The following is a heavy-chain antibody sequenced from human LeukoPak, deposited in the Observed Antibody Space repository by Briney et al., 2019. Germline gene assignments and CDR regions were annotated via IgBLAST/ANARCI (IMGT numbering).Heavy chain of an antibody. Sequence: GGSLRLSCAASGFTFSSYAMSWVRQAPGKGLEWVSAISGSGGSTYYANSVKGRFTISRDNSKKTLYLQMNSLRAEATAVYYGAKIEGPDSSGYSVGYWGQGTLVTVSS. J-gene: IGHJ4*02. D-gene: IGHD3-22*01. CDR2: ISGSGGST. V-gene: IGHV3-23*01. CDR3: AKIEGPDSSGYSVGY. CDR1: GFTFSSYA.